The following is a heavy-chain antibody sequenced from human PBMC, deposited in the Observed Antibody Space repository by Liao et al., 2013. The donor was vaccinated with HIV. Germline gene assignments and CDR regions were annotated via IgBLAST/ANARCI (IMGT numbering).Heavy chain of an antibody. J-gene: IGHJ5*02. D-gene: IGHD3-3*01. V-gene: IGHV4-39*07. CDR3: ARGRLGLRFLMFWFDT. Sequence: QLQLQESGPGLVKPSETLSLTCTVSGGSISSSSYYWGWIRQPPGKGLEWIVSIYYSGSTYYNPSLKSRVTISVDTSKNQFSLKLSSVTAADTAVYYCARGRLGLRFLMFWFDTWGQGTLVTVSS. CDR2: IYYSGST. CDR1: GGSISSSSYY.